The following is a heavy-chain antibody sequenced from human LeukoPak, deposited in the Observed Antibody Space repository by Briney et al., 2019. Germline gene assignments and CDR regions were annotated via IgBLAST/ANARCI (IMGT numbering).Heavy chain of an antibody. Sequence: SETLSLTCTVSGGSISSSSYYWGWIRQPPGKGLEWIGSIYYSGSTYYNPSLKSRVTISVDTSKNQFSLKLSSVTAADTAVYYCARVSGIAAAVDYWGQGTLVTVSS. CDR3: ARVSGIAAAVDY. J-gene: IGHJ4*02. CDR2: IYYSGST. V-gene: IGHV4-39*07. D-gene: IGHD6-13*01. CDR1: GGSISSSSYY.